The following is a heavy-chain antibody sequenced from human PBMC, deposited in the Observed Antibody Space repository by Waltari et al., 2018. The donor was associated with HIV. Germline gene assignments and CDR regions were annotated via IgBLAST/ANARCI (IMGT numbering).Heavy chain of an antibody. D-gene: IGHD3-22*01. J-gene: IGHJ4*02. CDR1: GFSLSTSGMC. CDR2: IDWDDDK. V-gene: IGHV2-70*01. CDR3: ALTRRHYYDSSGYYHEDVYFDY. Sequence: QVTLRESGPALVKPTQTLTLTCTFSGFSLSTSGMCVSWIRQPPGKALEWLALIDWDDDKYYSTSLKPRLTISKDTSKNQVVLTMTNMDPVDTSTYYCALTRRHYYDSSGYYHEDVYFDYWGQGTLVTVSS.